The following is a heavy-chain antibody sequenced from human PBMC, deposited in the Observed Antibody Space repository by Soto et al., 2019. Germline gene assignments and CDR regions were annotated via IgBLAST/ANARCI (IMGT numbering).Heavy chain of an antibody. D-gene: IGHD1-26*01. CDR3: AKEGNGGSSRDH. J-gene: IGHJ4*02. V-gene: IGHV3-43*01. CDR2: ISWDGDFL. Sequence: EVLLVESGGGVVQPGGSLRLSCEASGFKFDDYMMHWVRQAPGKGLEWISRISWDGDFLDYADSIKGRFTVSRDNSKKSLYLHMNSLKTEDTAFYYCAKEGNGGSSRDHWGQGTLVTVSS. CDR1: GFKFDDYM.